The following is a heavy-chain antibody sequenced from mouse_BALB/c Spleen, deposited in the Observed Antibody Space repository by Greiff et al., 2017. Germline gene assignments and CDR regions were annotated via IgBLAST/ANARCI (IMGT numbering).Heavy chain of an antibody. V-gene: IGHV1-15*01. CDR2: IDPETGGT. D-gene: IGHD2-4*01. CDR1: GYTFTDYE. CDR3: TRWDYDVFDY. J-gene: IGHJ2*01. Sequence: QVQLKQSGAELVRPGASVTLSCKASGYTFTDYEMHWVKQTPVHGLEWIGAIDPETGGTAYNQKFKGKATLTADKSSSTAYMELRSLTSEDSAVYYGTRWDYDVFDYWGQGTTLTVSS.